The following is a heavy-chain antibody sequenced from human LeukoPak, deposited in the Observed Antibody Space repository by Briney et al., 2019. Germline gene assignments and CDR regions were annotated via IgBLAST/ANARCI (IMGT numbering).Heavy chain of an antibody. V-gene: IGHV1-2*02. CDR1: GYTFTGYY. J-gene: IGHJ4*02. CDR2: INPNSGGT. D-gene: IGHD2-2*02. Sequence: ASVKVSCKASGYTFTGYYMHWVRQAPGQGLEWMGWINPNSGGTNYAQKFQGGVTMTRDTSISTAYMELSRLRSDDAAVYYCARLGDIVVVPAAIDRGGQQLVQDYWGQGTLVTVSS. CDR3: ARLGDIVVVPAAIDRGGQQLVQDY.